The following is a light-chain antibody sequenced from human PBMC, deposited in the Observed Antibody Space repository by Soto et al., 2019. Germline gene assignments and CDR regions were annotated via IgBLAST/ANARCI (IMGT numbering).Light chain of an antibody. CDR3: QQRTKWPSST. V-gene: IGKV3-11*01. J-gene: IGKJ5*01. Sequence: EIVLTQSPATLSLSPGERATLSCRASQSVSSYLAWYQQKPGQAPRLLIYDASNRATGIPARFSGSGSGTDFTLTISSLEPEDFAVNYCQQRTKWPSSTFGQGTRLEIK. CDR1: QSVSSY. CDR2: DAS.